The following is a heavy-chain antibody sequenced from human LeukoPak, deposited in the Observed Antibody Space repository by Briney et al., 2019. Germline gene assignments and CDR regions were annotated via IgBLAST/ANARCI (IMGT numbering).Heavy chain of an antibody. CDR3: ARVPPYCSSTSCN. CDR2: IIPIFGTA. CDR1: GGTFSSYA. Sequence: EASVKVSCKASGGTFSSYAISWVRQAPGQGLEWMGGIIPIFGTANYAQKFQGRVTITADESTSTAYMELSSLRSEDTAVYYCARVPPYCSSTSCNWGQGTLVTVSS. V-gene: IGHV1-69*13. D-gene: IGHD2-2*01. J-gene: IGHJ4*02.